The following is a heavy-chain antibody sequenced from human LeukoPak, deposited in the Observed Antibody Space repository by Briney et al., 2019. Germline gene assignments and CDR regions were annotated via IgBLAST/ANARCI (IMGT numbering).Heavy chain of an antibody. Sequence: PGGSLRLSCTASGFTFSSYAMTWVRQAPGKGLDWVSAISGRGTRTYYADSLKGRFTISRDNSKHTLYMQMNRLRAEDAAVYYRAKGYDSGTYYKVAWGQGTLVTVSS. CDR1: GFTFSSYA. CDR3: AKGYDSGTYYKVA. D-gene: IGHD3-10*01. V-gene: IGHV3-23*01. J-gene: IGHJ5*02. CDR2: ISGRGTRT.